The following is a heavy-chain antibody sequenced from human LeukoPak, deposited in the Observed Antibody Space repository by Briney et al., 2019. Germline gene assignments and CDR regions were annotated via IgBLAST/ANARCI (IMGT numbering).Heavy chain of an antibody. J-gene: IGHJ4*02. CDR2: IYSGGST. D-gene: IGHD6-13*01. CDR1: GFTVSSNY. Sequence: PGGSLRLSCAASGFTVSSNYMSWVRQAPGKGLEWVSVIYSGGSTYYADSVKGRFTIPRDNSKNTLYLQMNSLRAEDTAVYYCAREPTGYSSSWEEYYWGQGTLVTVSS. V-gene: IGHV3-66*01. CDR3: AREPTGYSSSWEEYY.